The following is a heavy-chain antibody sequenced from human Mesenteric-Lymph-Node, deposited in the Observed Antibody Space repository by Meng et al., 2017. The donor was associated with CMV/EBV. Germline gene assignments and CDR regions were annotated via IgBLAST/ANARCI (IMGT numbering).Heavy chain of an antibody. CDR3: ARWKWVGNSNDAFDI. Sequence: GSLRLSCAVYGGSFSGYYWSWIRQPPGKGLEWIGEINHSGSTYYNPSLKSRVTISVDTSKNQFSLKLSSVTAADTAVYYCARWKWVGNSNDAFDIWGQGTMVTVSS. D-gene: IGHD4-23*01. CDR1: GGSFSGYY. V-gene: IGHV4-34*01. J-gene: IGHJ3*02. CDR2: INHSGST.